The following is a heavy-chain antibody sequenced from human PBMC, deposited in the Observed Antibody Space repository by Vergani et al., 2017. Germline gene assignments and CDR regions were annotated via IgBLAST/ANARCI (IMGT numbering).Heavy chain of an antibody. D-gene: IGHD2-2*01. CDR3: TTKRVVVPAARDY. J-gene: IGHJ4*02. V-gene: IGHV3-15*01. Sequence: VQLVESGGGVVQPGRSLRLSCAASGFTFSNAWMSWVRQAPGKGLEWVGRIKSKTDGGTTDYAAPVKGRFTISRDDSKNTLYLQMNSLKTEDTAVYYCTTKRVVVPAARDYWGQGTLVTVSS. CDR2: IKSKTDGGTT. CDR1: GFTFSNAW.